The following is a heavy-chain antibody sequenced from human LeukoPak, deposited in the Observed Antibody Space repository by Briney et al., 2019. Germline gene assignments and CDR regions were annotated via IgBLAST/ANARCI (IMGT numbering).Heavy chain of an antibody. CDR3: AGARYLSGNYDDAFDI. CDR1: GYTFKNYG. Sequence: GASVKVSCKASGYTFKNYGVSWVRQAPGHGPEWMGWISAYNGNTNFAQTLQARVTMTTDTSTNTAYMELSSLISDDTAMYYCAGARYLSGNYDDAFDIWGQGTMVTVSS. CDR2: ISAYNGNT. V-gene: IGHV1-18*01. D-gene: IGHD3-10*01. J-gene: IGHJ3*02.